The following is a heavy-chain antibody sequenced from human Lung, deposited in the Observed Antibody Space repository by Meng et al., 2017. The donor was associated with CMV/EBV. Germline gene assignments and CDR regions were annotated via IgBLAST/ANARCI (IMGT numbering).Heavy chain of an antibody. Sequence: QGPVQEAGPGLGKPSGTLSLTCVVSGGPISSSNWWSWVRQPPGKGLEWIGEIYHSGSTNYNPSLKSRVTISVDKSKNQFSLKLSSVTAADTAVYYCASFPPPGKQWLVTDYWGQGTLVTVSS. D-gene: IGHD6-19*01. CDR2: IYHSGST. V-gene: IGHV4-4*02. CDR3: ASFPPPGKQWLVTDY. CDR1: GGPISSSNW. J-gene: IGHJ4*02.